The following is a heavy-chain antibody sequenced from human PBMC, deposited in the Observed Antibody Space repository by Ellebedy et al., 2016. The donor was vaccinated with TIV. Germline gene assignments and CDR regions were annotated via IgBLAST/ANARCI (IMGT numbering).Heavy chain of an antibody. Sequence: AASVKVSCKASGGTFSSYAISWVRQAPGQGLEWMGGIIPIFGTANYAQKFQGRVTITADESTSTAYMELSSLRSEDTAVYYCARGGITMVRGVPYGGAFDIWGQGTMVTVSS. CDR1: GGTFSSYA. D-gene: IGHD3-10*01. CDR3: ARGGITMVRGVPYGGAFDI. CDR2: IIPIFGTA. V-gene: IGHV1-69*13. J-gene: IGHJ3*02.